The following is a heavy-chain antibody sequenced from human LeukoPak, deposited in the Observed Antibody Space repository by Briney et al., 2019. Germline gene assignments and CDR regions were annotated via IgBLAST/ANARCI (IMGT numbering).Heavy chain of an antibody. J-gene: IGHJ6*02. CDR1: GFTFSSYD. V-gene: IGHV3-13*01. D-gene: IGHD3-9*01. Sequence: PGGSLRLSCAASGFTFSSYDMHWVRQATGKGLEWVSAIGTAGDTYYPGSVKGRFTISRENAKNSLYLQMNSLRAGDTAVYYCARSPPYFDGYYGMDVWGQGTTVTVSS. CDR3: ARSPPYFDGYYGMDV. CDR2: IGTAGDT.